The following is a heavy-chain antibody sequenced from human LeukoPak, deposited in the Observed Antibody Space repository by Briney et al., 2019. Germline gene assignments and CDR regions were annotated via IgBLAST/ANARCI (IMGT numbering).Heavy chain of an antibody. Sequence: GGSLRLSCAASGFTFSSYAMHWVRQAPGKGLEWVAFIWYDGSNKDYADSVKGRFTISRDNSKNTLYLQMNSLRAEDTAVYYCAKGDSSSPHDNWGQGTLVTVSS. D-gene: IGHD6-19*01. CDR3: AKGDSSSPHDN. CDR2: IWYDGSNK. V-gene: IGHV3-30*02. CDR1: GFTFSSYA. J-gene: IGHJ4*02.